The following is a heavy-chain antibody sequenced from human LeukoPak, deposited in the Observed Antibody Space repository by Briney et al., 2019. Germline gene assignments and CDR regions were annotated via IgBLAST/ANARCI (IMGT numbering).Heavy chain of an antibody. D-gene: IGHD4-23*01. V-gene: IGHV3-23*01. CDR2: IGTDGDT. J-gene: IGHJ4*02. CDR3: TKKTPGNSAYDS. Sequence: QPGGSLRLSCAASGFTFRSSAMNWVRQAPGKGLEWVSAIGTDGDTYYADSVKGRFTISRDNSKNPLYLQMTSLRAEDTALYYCTKKTPGNSAYDSWGQG. CDR1: GFTFRSSA.